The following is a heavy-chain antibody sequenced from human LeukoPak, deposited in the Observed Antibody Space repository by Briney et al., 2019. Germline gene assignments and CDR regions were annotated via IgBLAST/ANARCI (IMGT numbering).Heavy chain of an antibody. V-gene: IGHV3-30*18. J-gene: IGHJ4*02. D-gene: IGHD3-10*01. CDR3: AKDQWFGDHFDY. CDR1: GFTFSSYG. Sequence: GGSLRLSCAASGFTFSSYGMHWVRQAPGKGLEWVAVISYDGSNKYYADSVKGRFTISRDNSKNTLYLQMNSLRAEDTAVYYCAKDQWFGDHFDYWGQGTLVTVSS. CDR2: ISYDGSNK.